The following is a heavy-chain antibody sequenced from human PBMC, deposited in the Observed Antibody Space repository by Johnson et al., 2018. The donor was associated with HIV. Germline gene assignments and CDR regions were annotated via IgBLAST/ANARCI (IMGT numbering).Heavy chain of an antibody. CDR1: GLIFNTYG. CDR3: VRVTMIVVVMQALYI. Sequence: QMQLVESGGGVVQPGRSLRLSCAASGLIFNTYGMHWVRQAPGKGLEWVAVISYDGSNKYYADSVKGRFTISRDNSKNTLYLQMNSLRAEDTAVYYCVRVTMIVVVMQALYIWGQGTMVTVSS. CDR2: ISYDGSNK. J-gene: IGHJ3*02. V-gene: IGHV3-30-3*01. D-gene: IGHD3-22*01.